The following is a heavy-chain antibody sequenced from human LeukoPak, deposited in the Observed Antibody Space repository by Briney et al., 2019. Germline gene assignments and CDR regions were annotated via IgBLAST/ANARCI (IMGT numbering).Heavy chain of an antibody. CDR3: ARDPEYCSGGSCYSNYYGMDV. Sequence: ASVKVSCKASGYTFTSYGISWVRQAPGQGLEWMGWISAYNGNTNYAQKLQGRVTMTTDTSTSTAYMELSSLRSEDTAVYYCARDPEYCSGGSCYSNYYGMDVWGQGTTVTVSS. CDR1: GYTFTSYG. J-gene: IGHJ6*02. D-gene: IGHD2-15*01. CDR2: ISAYNGNT. V-gene: IGHV1-18*01.